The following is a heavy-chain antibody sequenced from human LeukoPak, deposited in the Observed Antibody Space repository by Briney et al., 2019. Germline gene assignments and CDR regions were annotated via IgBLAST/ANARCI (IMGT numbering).Heavy chain of an antibody. CDR3: TRKGVSGSSLRQFFDY. V-gene: IGHV3-20*04. Sequence: GGSLRLSCAASGFSFDDYGMSWVRQVPGKGLEWVTGINWNGDRTSYVDSVKGRFTISRDTAKNSLHLQMNSLRVEDTASYYCTRKGVSGSSLRQFFDYWGQGTLVAVTS. CDR2: INWNGDRT. D-gene: IGHD2-15*01. CDR1: GFSFDDYG. J-gene: IGHJ4*02.